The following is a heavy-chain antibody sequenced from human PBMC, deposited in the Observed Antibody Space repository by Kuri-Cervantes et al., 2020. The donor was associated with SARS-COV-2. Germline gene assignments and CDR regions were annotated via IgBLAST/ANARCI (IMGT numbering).Heavy chain of an antibody. CDR1: GYIFTGYY. D-gene: IGHD3-3*01. J-gene: IGHJ4*02. CDR2: INPNSGGT. Sequence: ASVKVSCKASGYIFTGYYMHWVRQAPGQGLEWVGWINPNSGGTNYAQKFQGRVTMTRDTSISTAYMELSRLRSDDTAVYYCARWVLRRPPDYWGKGTLVTVSS. V-gene: IGHV1-2*02. CDR3: ARWVLRRPPDY.